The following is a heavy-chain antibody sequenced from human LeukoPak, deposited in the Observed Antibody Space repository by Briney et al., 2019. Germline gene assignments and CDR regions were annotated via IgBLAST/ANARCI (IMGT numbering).Heavy chain of an antibody. J-gene: IGHJ4*02. CDR2: ISAYNGNT. CDR3: ARAYYYDSSGYIPSDY. D-gene: IGHD3-22*01. CDR1: GGTFSSYA. Sequence: ASVKVSCKASGGTFSSYAISWVRQAPGQGLEWMGWISAYNGNTNYAQKLQGRVTMTTDTSTSTAYMELRSLRSDDTAVYYCARAYYYDSSGYIPSDYWGQGTLVTVSS. V-gene: IGHV1-18*01.